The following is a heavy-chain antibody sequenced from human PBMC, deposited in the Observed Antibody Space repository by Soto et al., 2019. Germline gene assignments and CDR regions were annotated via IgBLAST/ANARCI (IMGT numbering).Heavy chain of an antibody. D-gene: IGHD3-3*01. V-gene: IGHV3-66*01. CDR2: IYSGGST. CDR1: GFTVSSNY. CDR3: ARFGEYYDAFDI. J-gene: IGHJ3*02. Sequence: GGSLRLSCXASGFTVSSNYMSWVRQAPGKGLEWVSVIYSGGSTYYADSVKGRFTISRDNSKNTLYLQMNSLRAEDTAVYYCARFGEYYDAFDIWGQGTMVTVSS.